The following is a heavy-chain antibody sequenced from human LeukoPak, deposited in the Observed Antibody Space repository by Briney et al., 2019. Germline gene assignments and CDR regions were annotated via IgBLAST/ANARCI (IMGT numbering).Heavy chain of an antibody. V-gene: IGHV1-8*03. Sequence: ASVTVSCKASGYTFTSYDINWVRQATGQGLEWMGWMNPNSGNTGYAQKFQGRVTITRNTSISTAYMELSSLRSEDTAVYYCARTLTVYYYYYYMDVWGKGTTVTVSS. J-gene: IGHJ6*03. CDR3: ARTLTVYYYYYYMDV. CDR1: GYTFTSYD. CDR2: MNPNSGNT. D-gene: IGHD4-11*01.